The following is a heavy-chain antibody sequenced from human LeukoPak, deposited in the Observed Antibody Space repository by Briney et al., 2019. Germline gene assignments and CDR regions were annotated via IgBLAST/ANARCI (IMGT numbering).Heavy chain of an antibody. V-gene: IGHV3-23*01. Sequence: GESLRLSCAASGFTFSSYAMSWVRQAPGKGLEWVSAISGSGGSTYYADSVKGRFTISRDNSKNTLYLQMNSLRAEDTAVYYCAKAPMVRGAVFDYWGQGTLVTVSS. CDR3: AKAPMVRGAVFDY. CDR1: GFTFSSYA. J-gene: IGHJ4*02. D-gene: IGHD3-10*01. CDR2: ISGSGGST.